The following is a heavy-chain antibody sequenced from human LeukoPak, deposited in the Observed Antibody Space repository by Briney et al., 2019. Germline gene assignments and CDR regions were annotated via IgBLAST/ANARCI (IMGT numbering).Heavy chain of an antibody. V-gene: IGHV1-3*01. CDR3: AMSVEMPPIPSFDY. D-gene: IGHD5-24*01. J-gene: IGHJ4*02. CDR1: GYIFTPHH. CDR2: VSAANNP. Sequence: ASVKVSCKTSGYIFTPHHIHWMRLAPGQGLELLGWVSAANNPEYSQKFQGRVVITRDASATTSYLELNSLRSEDTAVYYCAMSVEMPPIPSFDYWGQGTLVTVSS.